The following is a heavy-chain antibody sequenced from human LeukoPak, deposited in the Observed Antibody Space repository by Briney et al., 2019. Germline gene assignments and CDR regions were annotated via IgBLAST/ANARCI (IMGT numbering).Heavy chain of an antibody. CDR2: IYYSGST. J-gene: IGHJ3*02. Sequence: SETLSLTCTVSGGSISSYYWSWIRQPPGKGLEWLGYIYYSGSTNYNPSLKSRVTISVDTSKNQFSLKLSSVTAADTAVYYCASGRGSSWYREAFDIWGQGTMVTVSS. V-gene: IGHV4-59*12. CDR1: GGSISSYY. D-gene: IGHD6-13*01. CDR3: ASGRGSSWYREAFDI.